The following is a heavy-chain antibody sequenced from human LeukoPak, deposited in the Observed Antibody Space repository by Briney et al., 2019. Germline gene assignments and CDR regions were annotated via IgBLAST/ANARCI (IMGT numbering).Heavy chain of an antibody. V-gene: IGHV4-59*01. CDR3: ARGYYYDASGYYRSFDY. CDR2: IYDSGST. CDR1: GGSISSYY. D-gene: IGHD3-22*01. J-gene: IGHJ4*02. Sequence: SETLSLTCTVSGGSISSYYWTWIRQPPGKGLEWIGYIYDSGSTNYNPSLKSRVTISVDTSKNQFSLKLSSVTAADTAAYYCARGYYYDASGYYRSFDYWGQGTLVTVSS.